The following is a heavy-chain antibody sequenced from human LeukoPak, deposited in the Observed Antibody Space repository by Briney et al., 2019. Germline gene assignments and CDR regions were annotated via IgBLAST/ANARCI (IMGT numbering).Heavy chain of an antibody. Sequence: ASVKVSCKASGYTFTGYYMHWVRQAPGQGLEWMGWINPNSGGTNYAQKLQGRVTMTTGTSTSTAYMELRSLRSDDTAVYYCARDPPYYYDSSGYYLYWGQGTLVTVSS. CDR2: INPNSGGT. CDR1: GYTFTGYY. D-gene: IGHD3-22*01. CDR3: ARDPPYYYDSSGYYLY. V-gene: IGHV1-2*02. J-gene: IGHJ4*02.